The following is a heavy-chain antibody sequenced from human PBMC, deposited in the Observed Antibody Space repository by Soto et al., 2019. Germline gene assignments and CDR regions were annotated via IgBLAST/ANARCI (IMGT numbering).Heavy chain of an antibody. J-gene: IGHJ6*03. V-gene: IGHV1-8*01. D-gene: IGHD3-10*01. CDR3: ARLAFFTLVPGVLRYHYNYYYIDV. CDR2: MNPNSGRT. CDR1: GYTFTTSD. Sequence: QVQLVQSGAEVKKPGASVKVSCKASGYTFTTSDINWVRQASGQGLEWMGWMNPNSGRTDYAQKFQGRVTMTRDTSASTAYMELSNLRSEDTAVYYCARLAFFTLVPGVLRYHYNYYYIDVWGKGTTVTVSS.